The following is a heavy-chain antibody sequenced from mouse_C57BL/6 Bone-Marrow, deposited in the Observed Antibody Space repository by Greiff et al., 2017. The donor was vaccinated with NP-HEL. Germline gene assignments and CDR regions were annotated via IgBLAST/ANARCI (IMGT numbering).Heavy chain of an antibody. V-gene: IGHV8-8*01. D-gene: IGHD1-1*01. CDR3: ARFYYYGSGWYFDV. Sequence: QVTLKVSGPGILQPSQTLSLTCSFSGFSLSTFGMGVGWIRQPSGKGLEWLAHIWWDDDKYYNPALKSRLTISKDTSKNQVFLKIANVDTAVTATYYCARFYYYGSGWYFDVWGTGTTVTVSS. J-gene: IGHJ1*03. CDR1: GFSLSTFGMG. CDR2: IWWDDDK.